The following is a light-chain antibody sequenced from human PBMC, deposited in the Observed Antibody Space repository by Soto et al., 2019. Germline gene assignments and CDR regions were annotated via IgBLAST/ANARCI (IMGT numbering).Light chain of an antibody. V-gene: IGLV2-8*01. CDR1: SSDTAGYNY. CDR2: EVN. CDR3: SSYAGSSNV. Sequence: QSVLTQPASVSGSPGQSITISCTGTSSDTAGYNYVSWYQQHPGKAPKLMIYEVNKRPSGVPDRFSGSKSGNTASLTVSGLQAEDEADYYCSSYAGSSNVFGTGTKLTVL. J-gene: IGLJ1*01.